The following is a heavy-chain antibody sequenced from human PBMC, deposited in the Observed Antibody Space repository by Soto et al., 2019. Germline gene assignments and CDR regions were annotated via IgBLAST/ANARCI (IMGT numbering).Heavy chain of an antibody. CDR3: ARGVVVVTARFIYYYYGMDV. Sequence: SETLSLTGTVSGGSISSGDYYWSWIRQPPGKGLEWIGYIYYSGSTYYNPSLKSRVTISVDTSKNQFSLKLSSVTAADTAVYYCARGVVVVTARFIYYYYGMDVWGQGTTVTVSS. CDR2: IYYSGST. V-gene: IGHV4-30-4*01. CDR1: GGSISSGDYY. D-gene: IGHD2-21*02. J-gene: IGHJ6*02.